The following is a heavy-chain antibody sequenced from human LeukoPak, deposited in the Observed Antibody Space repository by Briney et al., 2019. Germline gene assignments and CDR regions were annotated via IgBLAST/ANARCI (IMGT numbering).Heavy chain of an antibody. V-gene: IGHV3-21*01. D-gene: IGHD3-22*01. CDR3: ARGHYYYDSSGYYYYFDY. CDR1: GFTFSSYA. CDR2: ISGSGGST. J-gene: IGHJ4*02. Sequence: PGGSLRLSCAASGFTFSSYAMHWVRQAPGKGLEWVSSISGSGGSTYYADSVKGRFTISRDNAKNSLYLQMNSLRAEDTAVYYCARGHYYYDSSGYYYYFDYWGQGTLVTVSS.